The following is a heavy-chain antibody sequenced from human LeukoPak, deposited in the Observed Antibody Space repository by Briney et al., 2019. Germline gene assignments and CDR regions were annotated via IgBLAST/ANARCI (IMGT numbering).Heavy chain of an antibody. Sequence: PSETLSLTCTVSGGSLSSSNYYWGWIRQPPGKGLEWIGSISYSGSTYYNPSLKSRVTTSVDTSKNQFSLRLSSLTATDTAVYYCASRYCSAGNCYLDYWGQGTLVTVSS. CDR3: ASRYCSAGNCYLDY. J-gene: IGHJ4*03. V-gene: IGHV4-39*01. CDR1: GGSLSSSNYY. CDR2: ISYSGST. D-gene: IGHD2-15*01.